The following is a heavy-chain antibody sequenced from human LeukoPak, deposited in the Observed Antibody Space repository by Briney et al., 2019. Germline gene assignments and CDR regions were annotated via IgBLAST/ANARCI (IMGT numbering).Heavy chain of an antibody. CDR3: ARLTHYYGSGSYYKPFYYYYYMDV. Sequence: ASVKVSCKASGYTFTGYYMHWVRQAPGQGLEWMGWINPNSGGTNYAQKFQGRVTMTRDTSISTAYMELSRLRSDDTAVYYCARLTHYYGSGSYYKPFYYYYYMDVWGKGTTVTVSS. V-gene: IGHV1-2*02. J-gene: IGHJ6*03. CDR2: INPNSGGT. CDR1: GYTFTGYY. D-gene: IGHD3-10*01.